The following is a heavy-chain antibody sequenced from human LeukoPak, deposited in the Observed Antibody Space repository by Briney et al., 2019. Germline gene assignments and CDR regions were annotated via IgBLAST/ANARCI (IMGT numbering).Heavy chain of an antibody. CDR2: ISSSSSSV. CDR3: ASRHYDFGYY. CDR1: GFSFSSYN. V-gene: IGHV3-48*01. Sequence: PGGSLRLSCAASGFSFSSYNMNWVRQAPGKGLEWVSYISSSSSSVYYADSVQGRFTISRDNAKNSLYLQMNSLRAEDTAIYYCASRHYDFGYYWGQGTLVTVSS. D-gene: IGHD4-17*01. J-gene: IGHJ4*02.